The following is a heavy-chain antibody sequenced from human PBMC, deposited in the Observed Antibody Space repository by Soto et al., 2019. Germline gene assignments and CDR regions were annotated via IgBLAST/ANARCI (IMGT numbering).Heavy chain of an antibody. CDR2: ISAYNGNT. Sequence: QVQLVQSGAEVKKPGASVKVSCKASGYTFTSYGISWVRQAPGQGLEWMGWISAYNGNTKYSQKFQGRVTITRDTSASTAYMELSSLRSEDTAVYYCARGHVVVVPAAIRGVVNYYGMDVWGQGTTVTVSS. V-gene: IGHV1-18*04. CDR3: ARGHVVVVPAAIRGVVNYYGMDV. CDR1: GYTFTSYG. D-gene: IGHD2-2*02. J-gene: IGHJ6*02.